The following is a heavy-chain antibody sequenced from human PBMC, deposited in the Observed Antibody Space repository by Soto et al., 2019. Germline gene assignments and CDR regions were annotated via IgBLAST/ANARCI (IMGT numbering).Heavy chain of an antibody. D-gene: IGHD6-6*01. Sequence: EPLSLTCTVSGGSISSYYWSWIRQPPGKGLEWIGYIYYSGSTNYNPSLKSRVTISVDTSKNQFSLKLSSVTAADTAVYYCARETYSSSFDYWGQGTLVTVS. V-gene: IGHV4-59*01. J-gene: IGHJ4*02. CDR3: ARETYSSSFDY. CDR2: IYYSGST. CDR1: GGSISSYY.